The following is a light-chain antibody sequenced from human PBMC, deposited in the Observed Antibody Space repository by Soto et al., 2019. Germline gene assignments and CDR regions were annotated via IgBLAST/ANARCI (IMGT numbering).Light chain of an antibody. CDR2: GAS. CDR1: QSVSSN. V-gene: IGKV3-15*01. Sequence: LSVSPGERATLSCRASQSVSSNLAWYQQRPGQAPRLLIYGASTRATGIPARLSGSGSGTEFTLTISSLQSEDFAVYYCQQHNNWPFTFGQGTKLEIK. J-gene: IGKJ2*01. CDR3: QQHNNWPFT.